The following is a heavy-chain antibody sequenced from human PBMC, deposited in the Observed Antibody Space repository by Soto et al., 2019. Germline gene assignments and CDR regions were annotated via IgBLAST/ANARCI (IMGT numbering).Heavy chain of an antibody. J-gene: IGHJ6*03. CDR3: ATTPYCSGGSCYSECRCYMDV. CDR2: ISGSGGST. CDR1: GFTFSSYA. V-gene: IGHV3-23*01. Sequence: GGSLRLSCAASGFTFSSYAMSWVRQAPGKGLEWVSAISGSGGSTYYADSVKGRFTISRDNSKNTLYLQMNSLRAEDTAVYYCATTPYCSGGSCYSECRCYMDVWGKGTTVTVSS. D-gene: IGHD2-15*01.